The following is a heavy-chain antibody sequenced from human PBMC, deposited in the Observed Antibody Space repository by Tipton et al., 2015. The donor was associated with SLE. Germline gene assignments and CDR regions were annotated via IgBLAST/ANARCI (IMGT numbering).Heavy chain of an antibody. CDR3: AREGYDSFYYYYMDV. J-gene: IGHJ6*03. CDR1: GGSIDNSYYH. V-gene: IGHV4-39*07. CDR2: ISYRGST. D-gene: IGHD3-22*01. Sequence: TLSLTCTVSGGSIDNSYYHWGWILQPPGKGLEWIGTISYRGSTYSNPSLKSRLTISLDTSKNQFSLKLSSVTAADTAVYYCAREGYDSFYYYYMDVWGKGTTVTVSS.